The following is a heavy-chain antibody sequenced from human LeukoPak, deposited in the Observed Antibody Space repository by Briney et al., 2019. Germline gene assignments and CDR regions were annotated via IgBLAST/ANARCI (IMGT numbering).Heavy chain of an antibody. CDR2: ISGSGSTT. CDR1: GFTFSYYQ. Sequence: GGSLRLSCAASGFTFSYYQMNWARQAPGKGLEWISYISGSGSTTYYADSVKGRFTISRDNSKNTLYLQMNSLRAADTAVYYCASTYYYGRHDYWGQGTLVTVSS. D-gene: IGHD3-10*01. V-gene: IGHV3-48*03. CDR3: ASTYYYGRHDY. J-gene: IGHJ4*02.